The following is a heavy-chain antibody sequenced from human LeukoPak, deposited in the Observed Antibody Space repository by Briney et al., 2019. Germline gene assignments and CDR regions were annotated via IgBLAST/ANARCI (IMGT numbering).Heavy chain of an antibody. CDR1: GGSISNYY. J-gene: IGHJ4*02. CDR2: FYYSGST. V-gene: IGHV4-59*01. CDR3: ARYCSSTSCQRAMDY. D-gene: IGHD2-2*01. Sequence: LETLSLTCTVSGGSISNYYWGWIRQPPGKGLEWIGYFYYSGSTNYNPSLKSRVIISVDTSKNQFSLKLTSVTAADTAVYYCARYCSSTSCQRAMDYWGQGTLVTVSS.